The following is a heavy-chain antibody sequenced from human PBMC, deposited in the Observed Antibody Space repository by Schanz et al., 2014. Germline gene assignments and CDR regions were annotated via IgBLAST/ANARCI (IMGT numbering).Heavy chain of an antibody. CDR3: ARDRPSGYALDF. D-gene: IGHD5-12*01. CDR2: ISFDGRNK. V-gene: IGHV3-30*03. J-gene: IGHJ4*02. CDR1: GFTFSNYA. Sequence: QVQLVESGGGVVQPGRSLRLSCAASGFTFSNYAMHWVRQAPGKGLDWLAVISFDGRNKYHAQSVKGRFTISRDNSKNTLYLQMNSLRAEDTAVYYCARDRPSGYALDFWGQGTLVTVSS.